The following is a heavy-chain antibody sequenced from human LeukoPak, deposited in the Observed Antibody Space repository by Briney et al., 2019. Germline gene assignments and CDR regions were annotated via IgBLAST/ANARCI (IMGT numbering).Heavy chain of an antibody. J-gene: IGHJ5*02. CDR2: INHSGST. V-gene: IGHV4-34*01. CDR3: GGHFLNYGGNPTPDWFDP. CDR1: GGSFSGYY. Sequence: ETLSLTCAVYGGSFSGYYWSWIRQPPGKGLEWIGEINHSGSTKYNPYLKSRGTISVETYKKQCSLKVRYVRAADTAVYYGGGHFLNYGGNPTPDWFDPWGQGTLVTVSS. D-gene: IGHD4-23*01.